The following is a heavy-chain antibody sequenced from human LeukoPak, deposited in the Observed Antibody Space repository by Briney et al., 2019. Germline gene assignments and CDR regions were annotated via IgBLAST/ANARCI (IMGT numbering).Heavy chain of an antibody. D-gene: IGHD3-22*01. CDR3: AKDTPDSSAYYLEN. CDR2: IDPHGTTT. Sequence: PGGSLRLSCAASGFIFSDYWMYWVRQGPGERLLSVSRIDPHGTTTHYADSVKGRFTISRDNARNTVYLQMNSLRAEDTAVYYCAKDTPDSSAYYLENWGQGTLVTVSS. J-gene: IGHJ4*02. CDR1: GFIFSDYW. V-gene: IGHV3-74*01.